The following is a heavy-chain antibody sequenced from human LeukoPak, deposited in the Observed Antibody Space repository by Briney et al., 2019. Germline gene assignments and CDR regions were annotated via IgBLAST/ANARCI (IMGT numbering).Heavy chain of an antibody. Sequence: SQTLSLTCAISGDSVSSNSVVWNWIRQSPSRGLEWLGRTYYRSKWSNDYAVSLRSRITINPDTSKNQFSLQLNPVTPEDTAVYYCARETAMVRGIINPFDYWGQGTLVTVSS. CDR3: ARETAMVRGIINPFDY. CDR2: TYYRSKWSN. J-gene: IGHJ4*02. CDR1: GDSVSSNSVV. V-gene: IGHV6-1*01. D-gene: IGHD3-10*01.